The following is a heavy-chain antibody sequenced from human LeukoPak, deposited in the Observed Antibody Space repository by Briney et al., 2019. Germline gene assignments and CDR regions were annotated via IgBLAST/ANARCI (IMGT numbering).Heavy chain of an antibody. CDR3: ARDDTTMIVVVTPGAFDI. V-gene: IGHV1-18*01. CDR1: GYTFTSYG. CDR2: ISAYNGNT. Sequence: AASVKVSCKASGYTFTSYGISWVRQAPGQGLEWMGWISAYNGNTNYAQKLQGRVTMTTDTSTSTAYMELRSLRSDDTAVYYCARDDTTMIVVVTPGAFDIWGQGTMVTVSS. J-gene: IGHJ3*02. D-gene: IGHD3-22*01.